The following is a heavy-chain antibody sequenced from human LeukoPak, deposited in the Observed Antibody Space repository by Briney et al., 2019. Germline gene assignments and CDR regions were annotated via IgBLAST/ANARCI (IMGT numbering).Heavy chain of an antibody. D-gene: IGHD2-2*01. V-gene: IGHV1-2*02. CDR3: ARVGVEGASCYDY. Sequence: ASVKVSCKASGYTFTGYSMHWVRQAPGQGLEWMGWINLNSGVTNYAQKFQGRVTMTRDTSISTAYMELSSLRSDDTAVYYCARVGVEGASCYDYWGQGTLVTVSS. J-gene: IGHJ4*02. CDR2: INLNSGVT. CDR1: GYTFTGYS.